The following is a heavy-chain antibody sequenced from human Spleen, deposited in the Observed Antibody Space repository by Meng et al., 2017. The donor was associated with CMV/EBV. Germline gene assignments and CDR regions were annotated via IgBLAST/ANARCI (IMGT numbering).Heavy chain of an antibody. Sequence: GESLKISCAASGFIFSSYGMHWVRQAPGKGLEWVAVIWDDGSNEYYADSVKGRFTISRDNSKNTLLLQMNSLKTEDTAVYYCTTGGYYGDYEELVDYWGQGTLVTVSS. CDR1: GFIFSSYG. CDR2: IWDDGSNE. CDR3: TTGGYYGDYEELVDY. V-gene: IGHV3-33*01. J-gene: IGHJ4*02. D-gene: IGHD4-17*01.